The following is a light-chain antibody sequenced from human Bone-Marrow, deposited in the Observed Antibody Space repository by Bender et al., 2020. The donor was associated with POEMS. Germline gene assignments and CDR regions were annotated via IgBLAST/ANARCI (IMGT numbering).Light chain of an antibody. CDR3: SSYAGTSNLL. Sequence: QSALTQPASASGSPGQSITISCTGTSSDVGSYNLVSWYQQHPGKAPKLIIFEVSRRPSGVSDRFSGSKSGNTASLTVSGLQAEDEADYYCSSYAGTSNLLFGGGTRVTVL. J-gene: IGLJ1*01. CDR2: EVS. CDR1: SSDVGSYNL. V-gene: IGLV2-14*02.